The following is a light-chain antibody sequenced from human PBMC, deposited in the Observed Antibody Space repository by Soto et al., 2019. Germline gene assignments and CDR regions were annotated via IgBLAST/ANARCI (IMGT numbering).Light chain of an antibody. J-gene: IGKJ1*01. Sequence: DIQMTQSASSLSASVGGRVTITCGASQSISSYLNWYQQKPGKAPKLLIYAASSLQSGVPSRFSGSGSATDFTLTITSLQHEDFATYYCQQSYSTPGTFGQGTKVDIK. V-gene: IGKV1-39*01. CDR1: QSISSY. CDR2: AAS. CDR3: QQSYSTPGT.